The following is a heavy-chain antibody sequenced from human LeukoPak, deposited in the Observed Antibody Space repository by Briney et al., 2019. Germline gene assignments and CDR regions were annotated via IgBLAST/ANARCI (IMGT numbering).Heavy chain of an antibody. D-gene: IGHD2-2*01. Sequence: PGGSLRLSCAASGFTFANYAMSWVRQAPGKGLEWVSSVSGSGGETHSTDSVRGRFTISRDNSKGTLYLQMSSLRAEDTAVYYCARYCSSTSCYSGYSYGYLGPHYFDYWGQGTLVTVSS. CDR1: GFTFANYA. V-gene: IGHV3-23*01. J-gene: IGHJ4*02. CDR2: VSGSGGET. CDR3: ARYCSSTSCYSGYSYGYLGPHYFDY.